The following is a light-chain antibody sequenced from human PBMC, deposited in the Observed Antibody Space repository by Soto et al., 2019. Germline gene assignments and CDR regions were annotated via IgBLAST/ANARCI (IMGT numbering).Light chain of an antibody. J-gene: IGKJ4*01. Sequence: DIQMTHSPSTVSASLKDRVNITCRASQTISSWLAWYQQKPGKAPKLLIYKASTLKSGVPSRFSGSGSGTEFTLTISNLQSEDSAVYYCQQSNNWPLLSFGGGSNVDIK. CDR2: KAS. V-gene: IGKV1-5*03. CDR3: QQSNNWPLLS. CDR1: QTISSW.